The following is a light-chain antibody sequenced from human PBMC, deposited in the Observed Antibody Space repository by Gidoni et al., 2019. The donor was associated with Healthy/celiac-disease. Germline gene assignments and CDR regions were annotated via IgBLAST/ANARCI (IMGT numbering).Light chain of an antibody. CDR3: QQRSNRPQT. CDR1: QSGSSY. CDR2: AAS. J-gene: IGKJ1*01. Sequence: DIVLPQSPATLSLQPGESATRSCRASQSGSSYVAWYQQKPGPAPRLLNDAASNRAAGIPARFSGRASREDFTLTSSILAPEFFADYCCQQRSNRPQTFGQGTKVEIK. V-gene: IGKV3-11*01.